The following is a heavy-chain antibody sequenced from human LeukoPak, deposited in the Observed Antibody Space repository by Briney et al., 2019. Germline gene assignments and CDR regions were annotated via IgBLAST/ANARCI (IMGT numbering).Heavy chain of an antibody. CDR3: AREEIIGSYQFLHDY. CDR2: ISPYNGNT. CDR1: GYTFIRYG. J-gene: IGHJ4*02. V-gene: IGHV1-18*01. Sequence: ASVKVSCKASGYTFIRYGITWVRQAPGQGLEWMAWISPYNGNTKYAQKFQGRVAMTTDTSTSTAYMELRSLTSDDTAVYYCAREEIIGSYQFLHDYWGQGTLVTVSS. D-gene: IGHD1-26*01.